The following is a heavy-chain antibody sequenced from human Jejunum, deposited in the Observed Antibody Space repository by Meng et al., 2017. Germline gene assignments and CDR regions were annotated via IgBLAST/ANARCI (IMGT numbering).Heavy chain of an antibody. J-gene: IGHJ4*02. CDR2: IYRSGST. V-gene: IGHV4-4*02. D-gene: IGHD2-2*02. CDR1: GAAISSSTW. Sequence: QVQLQESGPSLVKPSGPLSLTCAVSGAAISSSTWWSWVRQPPGKGLEWIGEIYRSGSTYYNPSLKSRVTISVDKSNNQFSLKLSSVTAADTAVYYCARDSTNTLGSQTYYFDYWGQGTLVTVSS. CDR3: ARDSTNTLGSQTYYFDY.